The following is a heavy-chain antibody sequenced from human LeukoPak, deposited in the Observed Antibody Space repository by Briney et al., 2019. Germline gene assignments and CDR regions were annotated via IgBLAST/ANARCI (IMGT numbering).Heavy chain of an antibody. Sequence: SEALSLTCTVYGGSFSGYYWSWIRQPPGKGLEWIGEITHTGSTNYNPSLKSRVTISVDTSKNQFSLNLSSVTAADTAVYYCARSYSRFYYYYMDVWGKGTTVTVSS. CDR2: ITHTGST. CDR3: ARSYSRFYYYYMDV. J-gene: IGHJ6*03. CDR1: GGSFSGYY. D-gene: IGHD6-13*01. V-gene: IGHV4-34*01.